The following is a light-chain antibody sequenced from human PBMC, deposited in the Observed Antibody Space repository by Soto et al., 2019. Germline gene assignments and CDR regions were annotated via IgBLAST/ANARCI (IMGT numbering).Light chain of an antibody. CDR1: RDISDF. J-gene: IGKJ4*01. Sequence: DFPMTQSPSTLSASVGDRVTITCQASRDISDFLNWYQQKPGAAPKLLIYDASNLQAGVPSRFSGSGSGTDFTFTISSLPPEDVATYYCQQYDNIPLTFGGGTKVEIK. V-gene: IGKV1-33*01. CDR2: DAS. CDR3: QQYDNIPLT.